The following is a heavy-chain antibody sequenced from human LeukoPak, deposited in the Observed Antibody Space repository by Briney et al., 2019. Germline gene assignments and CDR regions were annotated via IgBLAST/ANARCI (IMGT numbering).Heavy chain of an antibody. CDR1: GYTFSDYY. J-gene: IGHJ4*02. CDR3: ASQPYSSSWYRGDY. V-gene: IGHV3-11*04. D-gene: IGHD6-13*01. CDR2: ISSSGSTI. Sequence: GGSLRLSCAASGYTFSDYYMSWIRQAPGKGLEWVSYISSSGSTIYYADSVKGRFTISRDNAKNSLYLQMNSLRAEDTAVYYCASQPYSSSWYRGDYWGQGTLVTVSS.